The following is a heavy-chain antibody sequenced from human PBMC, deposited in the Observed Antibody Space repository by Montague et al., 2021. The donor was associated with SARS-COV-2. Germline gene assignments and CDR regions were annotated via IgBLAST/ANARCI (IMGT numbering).Heavy chain of an antibody. Sequence: SETLSLTCTVSGASISRSSYYWGWIRQPPGKGLEWIGNIYYSGNTHSNPSLKSRVTISVDTSKNQFSLTLSSVTAADTAIYYCARQGNSGNLIDYWGQGTLVTVSS. D-gene: IGHD3-10*01. CDR1: GASISRSSYY. CDR2: IYYSGNT. CDR3: ARQGNSGNLIDY. V-gene: IGHV4-39*01. J-gene: IGHJ4*02.